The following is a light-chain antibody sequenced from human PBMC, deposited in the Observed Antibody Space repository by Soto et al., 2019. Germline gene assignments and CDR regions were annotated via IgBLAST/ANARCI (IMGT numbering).Light chain of an antibody. V-gene: IGKV1-5*03. CDR1: QTIISW. Sequence: DIQMTQSPSTLSGSVGDRVTITCRASQTIISWLAWYQQKPWKAPKLLIYKASTLKSGVPSRFSGSGSGTEFTLTISSLQPDDFATYYCQQYNSYSSTFGQGTKVDIK. CDR2: KAS. CDR3: QQYNSYSST. J-gene: IGKJ1*01.